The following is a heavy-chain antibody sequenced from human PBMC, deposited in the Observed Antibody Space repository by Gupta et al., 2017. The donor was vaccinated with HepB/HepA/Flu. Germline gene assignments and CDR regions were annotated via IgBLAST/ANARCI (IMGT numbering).Heavy chain of an antibody. V-gene: IGHV4-4*07. D-gene: IGHD2-15*01. CDR1: GDSVTSSY. J-gene: IGHJ5*02. CDR2: LYTSGA. Sequence: QVQLQESGPRLVKPSETLSLTCSVSGDSVTSSYWTWIRQPAGRGLEWIGRLYTSGAVYNSSLRSRVTMSLDTSTNQLSLELTSVTAADTAVYYCVKCAGRGGYAAVWFDPWGRGIPVTVSS. CDR3: VKCAGRGGYAAVWFDP.